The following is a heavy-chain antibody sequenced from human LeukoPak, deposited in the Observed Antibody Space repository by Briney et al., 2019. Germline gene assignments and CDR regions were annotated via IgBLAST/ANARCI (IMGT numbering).Heavy chain of an antibody. CDR2: ISSSGST. V-gene: IGHV4-4*07. Sequence: SETLSLTCTVSGGSISSYYWSWIRQLAGKRLEWIGRISSSGSTNYNPSLKSRVTMSVDSSKNQFSLILISVTAADTAVYYCARDLDWNYADYWGQGTLVTVSS. CDR3: ARDLDWNYADY. D-gene: IGHD1-7*01. J-gene: IGHJ4*02. CDR1: GGSISSYY.